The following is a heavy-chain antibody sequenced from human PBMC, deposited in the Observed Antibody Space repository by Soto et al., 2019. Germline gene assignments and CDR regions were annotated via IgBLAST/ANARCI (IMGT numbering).Heavy chain of an antibody. V-gene: IGHV4-39*01. J-gene: IGHJ4*02. CDR2: FFIGGNT. Sequence: PSETLSLTCTVSGGSISSSTYYWGWMRQPPGKGLEWIASFFIGGNTYYNPSLKSRVTISVDTSKNQFSLKLSSVTAADTAVYFCAGRHGLDSAAYYWGQGILVSGSS. CDR3: AGRHGLDSAAYY. CDR1: GGSISSSTYY. D-gene: IGHD2-21*01.